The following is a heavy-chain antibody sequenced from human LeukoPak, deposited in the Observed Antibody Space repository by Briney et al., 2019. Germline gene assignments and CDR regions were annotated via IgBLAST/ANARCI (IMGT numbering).Heavy chain of an antibody. CDR2: IYSGGST. J-gene: IGHJ6*03. Sequence: GGSLRLSCAASGFTVSSNYMSWVRQAPGKGLEWVSVIYSGGSTYYADSVKGRFTISRDNSKNTLYLQMNSLRAEDTAVYYCAGQVVTDLESIRGSFYYYYYMDVWGKGTTVTVSS. CDR1: GFTVSSNY. V-gene: IGHV3-53*01. CDR3: AGQVVTDLESIRGSFYYYYYMDV. D-gene: IGHD4-23*01.